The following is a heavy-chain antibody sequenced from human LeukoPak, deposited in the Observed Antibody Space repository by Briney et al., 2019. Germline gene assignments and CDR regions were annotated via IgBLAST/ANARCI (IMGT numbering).Heavy chain of an antibody. D-gene: IGHD3/OR15-3a*01. CDR1: GFTFSSYW. CDR3: ASGVMIWLGHAFDI. Sequence: GGSLRLSCAASGFTFSSYWMTWVRQAPGKGLEWVANIKQDGSDKYYVDSVKGRFTISRDNAKNSLYLQMNSLRAEDTAVYYCASGVMIWLGHAFDIWGQGTMVTVSS. J-gene: IGHJ3*02. V-gene: IGHV3-7*01. CDR2: IKQDGSDK.